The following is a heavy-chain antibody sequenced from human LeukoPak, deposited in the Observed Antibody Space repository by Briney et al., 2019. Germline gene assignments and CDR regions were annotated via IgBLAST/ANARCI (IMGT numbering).Heavy chain of an antibody. J-gene: IGHJ6*03. Sequence: GGSLRLSCAASGFTFSDYYMSWIRQAPGKGLEWVPVIYSGGRTYYGDSVKGRFTFSRDNSKNTLYLQMNSLRAEDTAVYYCARVLSGRGSLYSYYYYMDVWGKGTTVTVSS. V-gene: IGHV3-53*01. CDR1: GFTFSDYY. CDR2: IYSGGRT. D-gene: IGHD3-10*01. CDR3: ARVLSGRGSLYSYYYYMDV.